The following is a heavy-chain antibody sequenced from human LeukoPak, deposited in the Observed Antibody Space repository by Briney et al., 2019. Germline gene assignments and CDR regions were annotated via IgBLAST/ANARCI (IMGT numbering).Heavy chain of an antibody. V-gene: IGHV3-66*04. J-gene: IGHJ4*02. CDR2: IYSGDTT. CDR3: ARRGYGDYAPFDY. CDR1: GFTVSTNS. Sequence: GGSLRLSCAVSGFTVSTNSMTWVRQAPGKGLEWVSLIYSGDTTFYADSVKGRFTISRDNSKNTLYLQMNSLRAADTAMYYCARRGYGDYAPFDYWGRGTLVTVSS. D-gene: IGHD4-17*01.